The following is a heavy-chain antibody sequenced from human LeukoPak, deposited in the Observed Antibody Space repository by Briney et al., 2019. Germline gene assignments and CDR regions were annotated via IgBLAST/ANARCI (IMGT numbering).Heavy chain of an antibody. D-gene: IGHD6-6*01. V-gene: IGHV4-30-4*08. CDR1: GGSISSGDYY. Sequence: SETLSLTCTVSGGSISSGDYYWSWIRQPPGKGLEWIGYIYYSGSTYYNPSLKSRVTISVDTSKNQFSLNLSSVTAADTAVYYCAREIATRPGFDYWGQGTLVTVSS. CDR2: IYYSGST. CDR3: AREIATRPGFDY. J-gene: IGHJ4*02.